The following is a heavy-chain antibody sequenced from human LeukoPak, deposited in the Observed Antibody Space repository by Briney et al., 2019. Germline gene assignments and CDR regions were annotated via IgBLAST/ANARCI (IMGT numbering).Heavy chain of an antibody. CDR1: GFTFSSYA. Sequence: KTGGSLRLSCAASGFTFSSYAMGWVRQAPGKGLEWLGLIKNKIDGGTTDYAVTVKGRFTISRDDSKNTLYLQMNSLKTGDTAVYYCSKYNPYDALDYWGQGTLVTVSS. CDR2: IKNKIDGGTT. CDR3: SKYNPYDALDY. D-gene: IGHD1-1*01. V-gene: IGHV3-15*01. J-gene: IGHJ4*02.